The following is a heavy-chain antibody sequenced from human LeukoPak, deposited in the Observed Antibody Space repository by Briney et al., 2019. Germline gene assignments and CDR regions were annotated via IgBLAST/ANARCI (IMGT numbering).Heavy chain of an antibody. Sequence: GGSLRLSCAASGFTFSSYSMDWVRQAPGKGLEWVPSISSSSSYIYYADSVKGRFTISRDNAKNSLYLQMNSLRAEDTAVYYCARAKHYDSSGYYLEPYYFDYWGQGTLVTVSS. CDR3: ARAKHYDSSGYYLEPYYFDY. V-gene: IGHV3-21*01. D-gene: IGHD3-22*01. CDR1: GFTFSSYS. CDR2: ISSSSSYI. J-gene: IGHJ4*02.